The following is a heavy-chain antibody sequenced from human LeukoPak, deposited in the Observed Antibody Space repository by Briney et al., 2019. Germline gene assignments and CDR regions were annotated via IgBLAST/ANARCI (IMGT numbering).Heavy chain of an antibody. CDR3: ARDWLPENWNGLCY. CDR2: ISAYNGNT. D-gene: IGHD1-1*01. J-gene: IGHJ4*02. V-gene: IGHV1-18*01. CDR1: GYTFTSYG. Sequence: ASVKVSCKASGYTFTSYGISWVRQAPGQGLEWMGWISAYNGNTNYAQKFQGRVTMTRDTSTSTVYMELSSLRSEDTAVYYCARDWLPENWNGLCYWGQGTLVTVSS.